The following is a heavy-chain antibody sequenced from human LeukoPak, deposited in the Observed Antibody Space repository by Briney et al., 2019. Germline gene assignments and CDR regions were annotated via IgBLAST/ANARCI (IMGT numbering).Heavy chain of an antibody. V-gene: IGHV3-30*18. Sequence: PGGSLRLSCAASGFTFRSYGMHWVRQAPGKGLEWVAVISYDGSNKYYADSVKGRFTISRDNSKNTLYLQMNSLRAEDTAVYYCAKDEVPTVVYQLLFDAFDIWGQGTMVTVSS. CDR1: GFTFRSYG. D-gene: IGHD2-2*01. CDR3: AKDEVPTVVYQLLFDAFDI. CDR2: ISYDGSNK. J-gene: IGHJ3*02.